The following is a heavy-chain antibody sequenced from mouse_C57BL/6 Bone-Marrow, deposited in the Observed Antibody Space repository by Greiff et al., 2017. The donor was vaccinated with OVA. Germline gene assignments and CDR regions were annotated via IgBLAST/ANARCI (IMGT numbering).Heavy chain of an antibody. V-gene: IGHV2-2*01. J-gene: IGHJ3*01. D-gene: IGHD3-2*02. CDR1: GFSLTSYG. CDR3: ATQTAQATLGFAY. CDR2: IWSGGST. Sequence: VKLQESGPGLVQPSQSLSITCTVSGFSLTSYGVHWVRQSPGKGLEWLGVIWSGGSTDYNAAFISRLSISKDNSKSQVFFKMNSLQADDTAIYYCATQTAQATLGFAYWGQGTLVTVSA.